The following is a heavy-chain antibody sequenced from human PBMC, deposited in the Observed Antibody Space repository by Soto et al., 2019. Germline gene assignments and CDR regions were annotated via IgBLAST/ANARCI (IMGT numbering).Heavy chain of an antibody. D-gene: IGHD6-13*01. Sequence: ASVKVSCKASGYTFTSYDINWVRQATGQGLEWMGWMNPNSGNTGHAQKFQGRVTMTRNTSISTAYMELGSLRSEDTAVYYYARGRRKYSSSWYMDWFDPWGQGTLVTVSS. J-gene: IGHJ5*02. V-gene: IGHV1-8*01. CDR3: ARGRRKYSSSWYMDWFDP. CDR2: MNPNSGNT. CDR1: GYTFTSYD.